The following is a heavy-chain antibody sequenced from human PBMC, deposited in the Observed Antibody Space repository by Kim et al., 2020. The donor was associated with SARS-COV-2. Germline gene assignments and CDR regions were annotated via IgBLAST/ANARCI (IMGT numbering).Heavy chain of an antibody. V-gene: IGHV3-30*02. J-gene: IGHJ4*02. Sequence: VKGRFTISRDNSRNTLYLQMNSLGAEDTAVYYCAKDWGRIQLWVSPPENYWGQGTLVTVSS. D-gene: IGHD5-18*01. CDR3: AKDWGRIQLWVSPPENY.